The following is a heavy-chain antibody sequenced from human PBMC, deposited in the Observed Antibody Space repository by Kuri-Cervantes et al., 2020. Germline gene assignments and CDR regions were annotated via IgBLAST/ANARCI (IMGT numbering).Heavy chain of an antibody. D-gene: IGHD5-12*01. J-gene: IGHJ4*02. CDR1: GFTFSSYA. CDR3: AKGLGSGSNYFDY. CDR2: ISYDGSNK. Sequence: GGSLRLSCAASGFTFSSYAMHWVRQAPGKGLEWVAVISYDGSNKYYADSVKGRFTISRDNSKNTLYLQMNSLRAEDTAVYYCAKGLGSGSNYFDYWGQGSLVTVSS. V-gene: IGHV3-30*01.